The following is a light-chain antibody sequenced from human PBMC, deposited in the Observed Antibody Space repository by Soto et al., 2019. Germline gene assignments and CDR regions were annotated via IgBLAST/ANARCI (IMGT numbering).Light chain of an antibody. Sequence: QPVLTQSPSASGTPGQRVTISCSGSTSNIGSFDVYWYQQLPGTAPKVLIYRNYQRPSGVPDRFSASKSGTSASLAISGLRSEDEADYYCAAWDDSLSGRVFGGGTKVTVL. V-gene: IGLV1-47*01. CDR2: RNY. CDR3: AAWDDSLSGRV. CDR1: TSNIGSFD. J-gene: IGLJ3*02.